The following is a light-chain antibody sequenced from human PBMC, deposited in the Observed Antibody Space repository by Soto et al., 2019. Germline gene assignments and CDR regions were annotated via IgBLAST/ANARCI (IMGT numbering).Light chain of an antibody. V-gene: IGKV1-5*01. CDR1: QSISRY. CDR3: QQYMSYS. Sequence: DIQMTQSPSSLSASVGDRVTITCRTSQSISRYLNWYQQRPGKGPSLLIYDASNLESGVPSRFSGSGSGTEFTLTISSLQPDDFATYYCQQYMSYSFGQGTKVDIK. J-gene: IGKJ1*01. CDR2: DAS.